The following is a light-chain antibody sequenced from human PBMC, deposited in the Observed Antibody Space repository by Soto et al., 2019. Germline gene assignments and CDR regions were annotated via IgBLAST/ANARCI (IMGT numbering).Light chain of an antibody. J-gene: IGKJ5*01. CDR1: QVFSSY. CDR2: GVS. CDR3: KQLNTYPPIT. Sequence: EIPLTQSASFLSASVGDRVSIXCRTSQVFSSYFDWYQQTTGKAPKRLTYGVSTLQSGVQSRFSGSGSGTEFTLKLSSLQPEDFATYYCKQLNTYPPITFGQGTRLEIK. V-gene: IGKV1-9*01.